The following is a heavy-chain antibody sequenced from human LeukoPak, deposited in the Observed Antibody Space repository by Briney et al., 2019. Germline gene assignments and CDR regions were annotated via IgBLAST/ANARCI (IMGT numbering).Heavy chain of an antibody. CDR2: IYYSGST. J-gene: IGHJ5*02. V-gene: IGHV4-39*07. Sequence: SETLSLTCTVSGGSISSINYYWGWIRQPPGKGLEWIGSIYYSGSTYYNPSLKSRFTISVDTSKNQFSLKLSSVTAADTAVYYCARGGSDCSSTSCYPNWFDPWGQGTLVTVSS. CDR3: ARGGSDCSSTSCYPNWFDP. D-gene: IGHD2-2*01. CDR1: GGSISSINYY.